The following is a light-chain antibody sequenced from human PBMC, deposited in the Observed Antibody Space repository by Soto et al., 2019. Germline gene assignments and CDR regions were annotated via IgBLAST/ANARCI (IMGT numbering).Light chain of an antibody. Sequence: EIVMTKSPATLSVSPGERATLSCRASQSVSSNLAWYQQKPGQTPRLLIYVASTRATGVPARFTGSGSGTEFTLTITSXQPEDFAIYYCQQYNNWPLTFGGGTKVDIK. J-gene: IGKJ4*01. V-gene: IGKV3-15*01. CDR1: QSVSSN. CDR2: VAS. CDR3: QQYNNWPLT.